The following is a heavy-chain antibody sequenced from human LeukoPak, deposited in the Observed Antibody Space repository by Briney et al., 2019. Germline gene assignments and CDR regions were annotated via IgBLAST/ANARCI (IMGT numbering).Heavy chain of an antibody. V-gene: IGHV1-69*06. CDR1: GGTFSSYV. CDR2: IIPIFGTA. D-gene: IGHD3-22*01. Sequence: GASVKVSCKTSGGTFSSYVISWVRQAPGQGLEWMGRIIPIFGTANYAQKFQGRVTITADKSTSTAYMDLSSLRSEDTAVYYCASQYDSSGYYSANPPFDYWGQGTLVTVSS. J-gene: IGHJ4*02. CDR3: ASQYDSSGYYSANPPFDY.